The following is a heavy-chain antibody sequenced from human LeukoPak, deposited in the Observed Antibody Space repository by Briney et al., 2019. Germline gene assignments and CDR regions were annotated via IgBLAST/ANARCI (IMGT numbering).Heavy chain of an antibody. J-gene: IGHJ4*02. V-gene: IGHV4-38-2*02. D-gene: IGHD2/OR15-2a*01. CDR2: IYHSGST. CDR3: ARVIGSRVDY. CDR1: GYSISTAYF. Sequence: PSETLSLTCTVSGYSISTAYFWGWIRQPPGKGLEWIGSIYHSGSTYYNPSLKSRVTISIDTSKNQFSLKLSSVTAADTALYYCARVIGSRVDYWGQGTLVTVSS.